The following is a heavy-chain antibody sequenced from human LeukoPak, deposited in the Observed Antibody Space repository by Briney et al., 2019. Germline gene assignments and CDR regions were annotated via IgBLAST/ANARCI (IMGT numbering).Heavy chain of an antibody. Sequence: PSETLSLTCTVSGGSISSSSYYWGWIRQPPGKGLEWIGSIYYSGSTYYNPSLKSRVTISVDTSKNQFSLKLSSVTAADTAVYYRARASGARYVDVWGKGTTVTVSS. V-gene: IGHV4-39*07. CDR2: IYYSGST. CDR1: GGSISSSSYY. D-gene: IGHD2-2*01. J-gene: IGHJ6*04. CDR3: ARASGARYVDV.